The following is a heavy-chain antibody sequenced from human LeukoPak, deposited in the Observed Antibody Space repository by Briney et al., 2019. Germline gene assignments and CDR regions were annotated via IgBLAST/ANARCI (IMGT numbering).Heavy chain of an antibody. D-gene: IGHD3-10*01. CDR1: GGSISTYY. J-gene: IGHJ5*02. Sequence: SETLSLTCTVSGGSISTYYWNWIRQPPGGGLEWIGYIYTSRNTYYNPSLKSRVTISVDTSKNQFSLKLSSVTAADTAVYYCARGRSYYGSGRPNWFDPWGQGTLVTVSS. V-gene: IGHV4-4*09. CDR3: ARGRSYYGSGRPNWFDP. CDR2: IYTSRNT.